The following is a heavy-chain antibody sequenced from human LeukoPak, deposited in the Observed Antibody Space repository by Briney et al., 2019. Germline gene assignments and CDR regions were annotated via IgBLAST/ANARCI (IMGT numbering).Heavy chain of an antibody. Sequence: PGRSLRLSCTTSGFTFGDYAMSWVRQAPGKGLEWVGFIRSQAYGGTTDYAASVKGRFTISRDDSKSIAYLQMKSLKTEDTAVYYCTQVSITGNTRGPFDYWGQGTLVTVSS. CDR1: GFTFGDYA. J-gene: IGHJ4*02. V-gene: IGHV3-49*04. D-gene: IGHD1-7*01. CDR2: IRSQAYGGTT. CDR3: TQVSITGNTRGPFDY.